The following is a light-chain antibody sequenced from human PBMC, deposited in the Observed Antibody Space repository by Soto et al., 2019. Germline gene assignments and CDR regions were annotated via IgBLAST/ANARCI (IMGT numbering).Light chain of an antibody. V-gene: IGKV3-11*01. CDR2: DAS. Sequence: EIVLTQSPATLSLSPGERATLSCRASQSVSIDLAWYQQKPGQAPRLLIYDASSRATGIPARFSGSGSGTDFALTISSLEPEDFAVYYCQQRINWRRLIFGGGTKVDI. CDR1: QSVSID. CDR3: QQRINWRRLI. J-gene: IGKJ4*01.